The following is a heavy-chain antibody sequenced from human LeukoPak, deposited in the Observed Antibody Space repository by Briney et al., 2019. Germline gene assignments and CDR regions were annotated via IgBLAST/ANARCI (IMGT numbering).Heavy chain of an antibody. CDR2: IRYDGSNK. Sequence: GGSLRLSCAASGFTFSSYGMHWVRQAPGKGLEWVAFIRYDGSNKYYADSVKGRFTISRDNSKNTLYLQMNSLRAEDTAVYYCARVGIAAAGTYWFDPWGQGTLVTVSS. J-gene: IGHJ5*02. CDR1: GFTFSSYG. D-gene: IGHD6-13*01. CDR3: ARVGIAAAGTYWFDP. V-gene: IGHV3-30*02.